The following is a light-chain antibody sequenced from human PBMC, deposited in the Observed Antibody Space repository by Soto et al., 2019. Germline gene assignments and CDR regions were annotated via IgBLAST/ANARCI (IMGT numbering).Light chain of an antibody. V-gene: IGLV4-69*02. Sequence: SASASLGASVKLTCTLSSGHNSYAIAWHQQQPEKGPRYVMKINNDGSHIKGDGIPDRFSGSSSGAERYLTISSLQSEDEADYYCQTWGTGPWVFGGGTKLTVL. CDR2: INNDGSH. CDR3: QTWGTGPWV. J-gene: IGLJ3*02. CDR1: SGHNSYA.